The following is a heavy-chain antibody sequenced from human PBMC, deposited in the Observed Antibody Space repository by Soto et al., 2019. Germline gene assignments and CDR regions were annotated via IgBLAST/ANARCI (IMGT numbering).Heavy chain of an antibody. Sequence: QVQLVESGGGLVKPGGSLRLSCAASGFTFSDYYMNWIRQAPGKGLEWVSYISSSGTTIYYADSVKGRFTISRYNAKNSLFLQMNSLRAQDTALYYCARGHSISYGMDVWGQGTTVTVSS. J-gene: IGHJ6*02. V-gene: IGHV3-11*01. D-gene: IGHD2-21*01. CDR2: ISSSGTTI. CDR3: ARGHSISYGMDV. CDR1: GFTFSDYY.